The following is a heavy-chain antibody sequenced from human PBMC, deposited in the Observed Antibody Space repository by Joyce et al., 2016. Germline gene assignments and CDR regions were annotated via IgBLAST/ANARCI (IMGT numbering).Heavy chain of an antibody. Sequence: EVQLVQSGAEVKKPGESMRISCKGSGYSFTSHWISWGRQMPGKGLEWMGRIDPLDSYTDYSPSVEGHVTISVDKTISAAYLQWSSLRASDTAIYYCARHVTDWFDPWGQGTLVTVSS. J-gene: IGHJ5*02. CDR3: ARHVTDWFDP. D-gene: IGHD3-10*02. CDR2: IDPLDSYT. V-gene: IGHV5-10-1*03. CDR1: GYSFTSHW.